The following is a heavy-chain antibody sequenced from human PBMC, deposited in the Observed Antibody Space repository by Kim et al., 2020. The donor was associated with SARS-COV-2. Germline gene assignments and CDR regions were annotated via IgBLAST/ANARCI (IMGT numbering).Heavy chain of an antibody. CDR3: AKETHIYYGMDV. V-gene: IGHV3-33*06. Sequence: GGSLRLSCAASGFTFSSYGMHWVRQAPGKGLEWVAVIWYDGSNKYYADSVKGRFTISRDNSKNTLYLQMNSLRAEDTAVYYCAKETHIYYGMDVWGQGTTVTVSS. CDR2: IWYDGSNK. J-gene: IGHJ6*02. CDR1: GFTFSSYG.